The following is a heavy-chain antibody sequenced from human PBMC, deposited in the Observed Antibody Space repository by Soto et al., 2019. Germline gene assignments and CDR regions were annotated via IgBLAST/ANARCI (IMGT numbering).Heavy chain of an antibody. CDR3: GSWAGYSK. CDR2: MRPNNGNT. D-gene: IGHD3-9*01. Sequence: QVQLVQSGAEVKKPGASVKVSCKASGYTFTNYDINWVRQATRQGLEWMGWMRPNNGNTGYAQKFQGRVAMTKNTSINTAYVELSSLGAQGTAMYYCGSWAGYSKWGQGTLVTVSS. J-gene: IGHJ4*02. V-gene: IGHV1-8*01. CDR1: GYTFTNYD.